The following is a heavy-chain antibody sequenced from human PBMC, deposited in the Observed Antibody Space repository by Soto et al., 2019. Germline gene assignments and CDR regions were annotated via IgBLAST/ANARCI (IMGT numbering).Heavy chain of an antibody. CDR3: ARGGDTSGSWPRY. Sequence: SLRLSCAASGFTFSSFSMNWVRQAPGKGLEWVSSISSSSTYIYYADSVKGRFTISRDDAKNSLYLQMNSLRVEDTAMYYCARGGDTSGSWPRYWGQGTLVTVSS. D-gene: IGHD3-22*01. CDR2: ISSSSTYI. CDR1: GFTFSSFS. J-gene: IGHJ4*02. V-gene: IGHV3-21*06.